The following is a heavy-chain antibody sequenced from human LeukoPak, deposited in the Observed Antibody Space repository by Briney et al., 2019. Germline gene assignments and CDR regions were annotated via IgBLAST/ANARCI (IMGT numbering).Heavy chain of an antibody. V-gene: IGHV4-34*01. Sequence: SETLSLTCAVYGGSLSGYYWSWIRQPPGKGLEWIGEINHSGSINYNPSLKSRVTISVDTSKNQFSLKLSSVTAADTAVYYCASGSSTGYMTWGQGTLVTVSS. CDR2: INHSGSI. J-gene: IGHJ5*02. D-gene: IGHD6-13*01. CDR3: ASGSSTGYMT. CDR1: GGSLSGYY.